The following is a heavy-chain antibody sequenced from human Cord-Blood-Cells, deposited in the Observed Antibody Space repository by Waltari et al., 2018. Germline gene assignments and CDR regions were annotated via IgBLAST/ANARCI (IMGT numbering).Heavy chain of an antibody. J-gene: IGHJ3*02. D-gene: IGHD2-2*01. CDR1: GGSFSGYY. CDR2: INQSGST. CDR3: ARGRYCSSTSCYTNAFDI. Sequence: QVQLQQWGAGLLKPSETLSITCAVYGGSFSGYYWSWLRQPPGKGLKWIGEINQSGSTNYNPSLKSRVTISVDTSKNQFSRKLSSVTAADTAVYYCARGRYCSSTSCYTNAFDIWGQGTMVTVSS. V-gene: IGHV4-34*01.